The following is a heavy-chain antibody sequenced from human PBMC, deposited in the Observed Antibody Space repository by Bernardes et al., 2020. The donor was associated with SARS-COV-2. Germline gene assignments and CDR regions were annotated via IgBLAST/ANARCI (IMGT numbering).Heavy chain of an antibody. J-gene: IGHJ6*02. D-gene: IGHD4-17*01. CDR3: ARDLTVTTGSDYYYGMDV. Sequence: ASVKVSCKASGYTFTSYYMHWVRQAPGQGLEWMGIINPSGGSTSYAQKFQGRVTMTRDTSTSTVYMELSSLRSEDTAVYYCARDLTVTTGSDYYYGMDVWSQGTTVTVSS. CDR1: GYTFTSYY. V-gene: IGHV1-46*01. CDR2: INPSGGST.